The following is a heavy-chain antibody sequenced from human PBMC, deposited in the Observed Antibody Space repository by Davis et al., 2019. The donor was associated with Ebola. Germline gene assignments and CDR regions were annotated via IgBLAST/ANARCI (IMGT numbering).Heavy chain of an antibody. J-gene: IGHJ4*02. CDR2: TSSSGSRI. Sequence: AGSLTLSCAASGLSFSTYEINWVRPPPGRGLEWVSSTSSSGSRIYYADSAKGRFTISRDNAKNSLYLQMNSLRAEDTAVYYCARGLYPWELDYWGQGTLVTVSS. D-gene: IGHD1-1*01. CDR1: GLSFSTYE. V-gene: IGHV3-48*03. CDR3: ARGLYPWELDY.